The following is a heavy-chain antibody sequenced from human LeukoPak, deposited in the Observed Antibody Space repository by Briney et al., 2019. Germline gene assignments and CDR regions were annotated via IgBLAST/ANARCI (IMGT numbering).Heavy chain of an antibody. CDR1: GGTFSTYT. D-gene: IGHD3-9*01. Sequence: GASVKVSCKASGGTFSTYTITWVRRAPGQGRECVGGVTPVLNIANYAQKFQGRVTISTDESTSTAHMEFSSLKSDDTAIYYCARVDRYHFYLDVWGTGTTVTVS. CDR2: VTPVLNIA. CDR3: ARVDRYHFYLDV. J-gene: IGHJ6*03. V-gene: IGHV1-69*05.